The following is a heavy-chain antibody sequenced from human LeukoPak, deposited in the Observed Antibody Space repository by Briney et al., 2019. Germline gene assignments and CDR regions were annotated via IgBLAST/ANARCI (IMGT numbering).Heavy chain of an antibody. J-gene: IGHJ5*02. D-gene: IGHD1-26*01. CDR2: ISNSGGSPI. CDR1: GFMFSDYY. V-gene: IGHV3-11*04. CDR3: ARRPPELNWFDP. Sequence: GGSLRLSCAASGFMFSDYYMSWMRQAPGKGLEGVSYISNSGGSPIYNADSVKGRFTISRDNAKNSLYLQRNSLRAEDTAVYYCARRPPELNWFDPWGQGTLVTVSS.